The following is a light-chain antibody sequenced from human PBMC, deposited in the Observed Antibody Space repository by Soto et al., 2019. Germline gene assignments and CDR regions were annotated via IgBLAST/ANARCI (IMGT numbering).Light chain of an antibody. CDR2: KVS. CDR1: QSLVYSEGIAY. V-gene: IGKV2-30*01. CDR3: MQGTHWPPT. Sequence: DVVMTQSPLSLPVTLGQPASISCRSSQSLVYSEGIAYLSWFHQRPGQSPRRLIYKVSNRDSGVPDRFSGSWSGTDFTLKISRGEAEDVVVYYCMQGTHWPPTFGRGTTVEIK. J-gene: IGKJ1*01.